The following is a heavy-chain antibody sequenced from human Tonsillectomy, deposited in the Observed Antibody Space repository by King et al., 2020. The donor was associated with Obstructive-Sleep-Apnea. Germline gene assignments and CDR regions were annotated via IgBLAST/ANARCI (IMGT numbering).Heavy chain of an antibody. V-gene: IGHV3-9*03. J-gene: IGHJ6*02. D-gene: IGHD3-10*01. CDR1: GFTCDYYA. Sequence: VQLVESGGGLVQPGRSLRLSCAVSGFTCDYYAMHWVRQAPGAGLEWVSGFVGDIGTIGYGDCVTGRFTIPRDNAKNSLYLKMNSLRAGVMALYICVKGDYGSGQSGGDVGGQGTTVTVSS. CDR2: FVGDIGTI. CDR3: VKGDYGSGQSGGDV.